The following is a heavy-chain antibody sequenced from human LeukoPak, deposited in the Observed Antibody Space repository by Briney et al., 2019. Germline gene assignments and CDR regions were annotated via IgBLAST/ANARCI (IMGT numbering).Heavy chain of an antibody. CDR3: ARQGGGYCSSTSCPVWFDP. D-gene: IGHD2-2*01. CDR1: GYTFAGYY. Sequence: AASVKVSCKASGYTFAGYYMHWVRQAPGQGLEWMGWINPNSGGTNYAQKFQGRVTMTRDTSISTAYMELSRLRSDDPAVYYCARQGGGYCSSTSCPVWFDPWGQGTLVTVSS. J-gene: IGHJ5*02. V-gene: IGHV1-2*02. CDR2: INPNSGGT.